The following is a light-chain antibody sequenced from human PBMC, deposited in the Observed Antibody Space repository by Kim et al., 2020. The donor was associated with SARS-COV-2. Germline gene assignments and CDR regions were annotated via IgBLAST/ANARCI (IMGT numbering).Light chain of an antibody. V-gene: IGKV1-5*01. CDR2: DAS. CDR3: QQYNDFPRT. CDR1: QNINNW. J-gene: IGKJ1*01. Sequence: DSQMTQSPSTLSASVGDRVTITCRASQNINNWLAWYQQKSGKVPKLLIFDASSLEDGVPSRFSGSGSGTEFTLTINNLQPDDFATYCCQQYNDFPRTSGQGTKMDIK.